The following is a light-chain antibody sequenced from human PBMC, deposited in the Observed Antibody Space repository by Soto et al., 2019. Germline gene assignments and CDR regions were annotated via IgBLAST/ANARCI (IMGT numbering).Light chain of an antibody. CDR2: NNN. CDR1: SSNIGSNT. Sequence: QSVLTQPPSASGTPGQRVTISCSGSSSNIGSNTVNWYQQLPGTAPKLLIYNNNQRPSGVPDRFSGSKSGTSASLANSGLQSEEEADYYCAAWDDSLNGLVFGTGTKVTVL. CDR3: AAWDDSLNGLV. J-gene: IGLJ1*01. V-gene: IGLV1-44*01.